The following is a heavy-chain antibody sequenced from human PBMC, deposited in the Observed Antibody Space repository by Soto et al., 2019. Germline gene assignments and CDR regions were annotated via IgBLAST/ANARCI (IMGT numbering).Heavy chain of an antibody. J-gene: IGHJ4*02. D-gene: IGHD1-20*01. CDR3: ARDRDNWNPGYFDY. V-gene: IGHV3-30-3*01. CDR1: GFTFSSYA. Sequence: AGGSLRLSCAASGFTFSSYAMHWVRQAPGKGLEWVAVISYDGSNKYYADSVKGRFTISRDNSKNTLYLQMNSLRAEDTAVYYCARDRDNWNPGYFDYWGQGTLVTVSS. CDR2: ISYDGSNK.